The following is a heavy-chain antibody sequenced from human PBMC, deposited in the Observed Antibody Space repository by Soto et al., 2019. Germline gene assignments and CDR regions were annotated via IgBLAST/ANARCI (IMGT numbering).Heavy chain of an antibody. CDR2: ISYDGSNK. D-gene: IGHD6-19*01. CDR3: ARGLHSKGWDGGPDAFDI. J-gene: IGHJ3*02. Sequence: QVPLVESGGGVVQPWRSLRLSCAASGFTFSSYAMHWVRQAPGKGLEWVAVISYDGSNKYYADSVKGRFTISRDNSKNTLYLQMNSLRAYDTAVYYCARGLHSKGWDGGPDAFDIWGQGTRVTVSS. CDR1: GFTFSSYA. V-gene: IGHV3-30-3*01.